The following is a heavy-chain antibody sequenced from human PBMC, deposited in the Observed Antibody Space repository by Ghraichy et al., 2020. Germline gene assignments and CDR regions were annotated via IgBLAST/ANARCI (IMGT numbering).Heavy chain of an antibody. V-gene: IGHV4-59*01. D-gene: IGHD3-3*01. CDR2: IYYSGST. CDR1: GGSISSYY. J-gene: IGHJ5*02. Sequence: SETLSLTCTVSGGSISSYYWSWIRQPPGKGLEWIGYIYYSGSTNYNPSLKSRVTISVDTSKNQFSLKLSSVTAADTAVYYCARDYDFLGQYNWFDPWGQGTLVTVSS. CDR3: ARDYDFLGQYNWFDP.